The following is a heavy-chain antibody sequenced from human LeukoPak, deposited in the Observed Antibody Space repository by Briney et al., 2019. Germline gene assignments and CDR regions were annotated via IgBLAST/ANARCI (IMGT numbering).Heavy chain of an antibody. CDR1: GYRFTSYW. CDR2: IYPGDSDT. V-gene: IGHV5-51*01. D-gene: IGHD6-6*01. Sequence: GESLKISCKASGYRFTSYWIGWVRQMPGKGLEWMGIIYPGDSDTRYRPSFQGQVTISADESISTAYLQWSSLKASDTAMYYCARRYSSSSLDYWGQGTLVTVSS. J-gene: IGHJ4*02. CDR3: ARRYSSSSLDY.